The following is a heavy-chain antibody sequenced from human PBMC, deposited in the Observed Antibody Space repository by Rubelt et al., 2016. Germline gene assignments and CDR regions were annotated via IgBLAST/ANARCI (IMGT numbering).Heavy chain of an antibody. CDR1: GGSISSSSYY. Sequence: QLQLQESGPGLVKPSETLSLTCTVSGGSISSSSYYWGWIRQPPGKGLEWIGSIYYSGSTYYNPSLKSRVTISVDTSKNQFSLKLSSVTAADTAVYYCASTGYYYDSSGLDYWGQGTLVTGSS. CDR3: ASTGYYYDSSGLDY. CDR2: IYYSGST. D-gene: IGHD3-22*01. V-gene: IGHV4-39*01. J-gene: IGHJ4*02.